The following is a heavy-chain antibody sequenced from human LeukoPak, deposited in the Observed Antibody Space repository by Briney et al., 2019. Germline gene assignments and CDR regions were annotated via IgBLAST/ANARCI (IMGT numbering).Heavy chain of an antibody. J-gene: IGHJ3*02. V-gene: IGHV1-69*06. Sequence: ASVKVSCKASGGTFSSYAISWVRQAPGQGLEWMGGIIPIFGTANYAQKFQGRVTITADKSTSTAYMELSSLRSEDAAVYYCARARIAVAYDAFDIWGQGTMVTVSS. CDR3: ARARIAVAYDAFDI. CDR1: GGTFSSYA. CDR2: IIPIFGTA. D-gene: IGHD6-19*01.